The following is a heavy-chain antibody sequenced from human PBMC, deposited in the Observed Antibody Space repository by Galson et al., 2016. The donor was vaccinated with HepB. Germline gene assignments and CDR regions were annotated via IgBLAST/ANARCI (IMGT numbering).Heavy chain of an antibody. CDR3: TRELRGDGPNPAVHRGDY. V-gene: IGHV3-53*01. D-gene: IGHD3-10*01. Sequence: SLRLSCAVSGFTLNTNNMTWVRPAPGKGLEWVSVIFGGGSTYYADSVAGRFIISKDDSQNIVYLQMKSLTADDTAGYYCTRELRGDGPNPAVHRGDYWGQGTLVTVSS. J-gene: IGHJ4*02. CDR2: IFGGGST. CDR1: GFTLNTNN.